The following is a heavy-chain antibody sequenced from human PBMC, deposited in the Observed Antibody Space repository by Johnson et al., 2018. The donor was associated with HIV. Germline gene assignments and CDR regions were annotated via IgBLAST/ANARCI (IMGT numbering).Heavy chain of an antibody. CDR3: ARDINWGGTAFDI. CDR1: GFTVSSYY. J-gene: IGHJ3*02. Sequence: QVQLVESGGGVVQPGGSLRLSCAASGFTVSSYYMNWIRQAPGNGLEWVAFIRYDGSNKYYADSVKGRFTISRDNSRNTLYLQMNSLRAEDTAVYYCARDINWGGTAFDIWGQGTMVTVSS. CDR2: IRYDGSNK. D-gene: IGHD7-27*01. V-gene: IGHV3-30*02.